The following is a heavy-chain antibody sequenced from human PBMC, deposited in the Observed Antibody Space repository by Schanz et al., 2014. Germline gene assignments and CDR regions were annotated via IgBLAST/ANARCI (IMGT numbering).Heavy chain of an antibody. J-gene: IGHJ4*02. CDR3: AKTLFPGGTQTFGN. Sequence: EVHLLDSGGGLVQPGGSLRLSCAASGFGFSSYSMNWVRQAPGKGLEWVSGFDAHDGRAYYADSAKGRFTISRDNSKSTLYVEMNSLRVEDTAVYYCAKTLFPGGTQTFGNWGRGTLVTVSS. CDR1: GFGFSSYS. V-gene: IGHV3-23*01. D-gene: IGHD2-8*02. CDR2: FDAHDGRA.